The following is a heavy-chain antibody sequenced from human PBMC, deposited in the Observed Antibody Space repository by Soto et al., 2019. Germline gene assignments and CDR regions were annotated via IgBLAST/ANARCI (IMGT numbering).Heavy chain of an antibody. J-gene: IGHJ4*02. CDR3: ASRLYLFYYDSSGRFDY. CDR1: GGSISSSNW. D-gene: IGHD3-22*01. V-gene: IGHV4-4*02. CDR2: IYHSGGT. Sequence: QVQLQESGPGLVKPSGTLSLTCAVSGGSISSSNWWSWVRQPPGKGVEWSGKIYHSGGTNYTPSLKSRVTISVDKSKNQFSLKLSSVTAADTAVYYCASRLYLFYYDSSGRFDYWGQGTLVTVSS.